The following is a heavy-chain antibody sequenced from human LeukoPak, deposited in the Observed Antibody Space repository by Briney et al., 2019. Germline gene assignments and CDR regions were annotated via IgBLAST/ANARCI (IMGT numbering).Heavy chain of an antibody. D-gene: IGHD3-16*02. CDR3: ARVQSLGELSHDDY. J-gene: IGHJ4*02. CDR1: GFTFSSHW. V-gene: IGHV3-74*01. Sequence: PGGSLRLSCAASGFTFSSHWMHWVRQAPGKGLVWVSRINSDGSSISYADSVKGRFTISRDNAKNTLYLQMNSLRAEDTAVYYCARVQSLGELSHDDYWGQGTLVTVSS. CDR2: INSDGSSI.